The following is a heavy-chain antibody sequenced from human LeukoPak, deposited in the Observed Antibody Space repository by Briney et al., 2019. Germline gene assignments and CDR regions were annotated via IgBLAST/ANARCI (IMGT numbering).Heavy chain of an antibody. J-gene: IGHJ6*03. D-gene: IGHD6-13*01. Sequence: PGGSLRLSCAASGFTFSSYWMSWVRQAPGKGLEWVANIKQDGSEKYYVDSVKGRFTISRDNAKNSLYLQMNSLRAEDTAVYYCARPYSSSWYAYYYYYYMDVWGKGTTVTVSS. CDR2: IKQDGSEK. V-gene: IGHV3-7*01. CDR1: GFTFSSYW. CDR3: ARPYSSSWYAYYYYYYMDV.